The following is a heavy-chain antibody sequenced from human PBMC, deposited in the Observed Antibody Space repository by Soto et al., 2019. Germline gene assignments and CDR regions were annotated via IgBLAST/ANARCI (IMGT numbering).Heavy chain of an antibody. Sequence: SETLSLTCTVSGASITFGGYSWSWIRQTPGKGLEWIGYINHLETTFYNPSFESRLTLSIDRAKNQFSLKLHSMSAADRAVYFCARGGGSDSFDYWGQGXLVTVSS. CDR1: GASITFGGYS. D-gene: IGHD1-26*01. J-gene: IGHJ4*02. V-gene: IGHV4-30-2*01. CDR2: INHLETT. CDR3: ARGGGSDSFDY.